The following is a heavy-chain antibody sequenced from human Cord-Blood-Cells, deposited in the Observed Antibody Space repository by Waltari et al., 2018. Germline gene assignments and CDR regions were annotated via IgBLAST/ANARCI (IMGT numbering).Heavy chain of an antibody. D-gene: IGHD3-22*01. CDR2: MNPNSGNT. V-gene: IGHV1-8*01. CDR3: ARIWDDSSGYYWRYYYYYGMDV. CDR1: GYTFTSYD. Sequence: QVQLVQSGAEVKKPGASVKVSCKASGYTFTSYDINWVRQATGQGLEWMGWMNPNSGNTGYAQKFQGRVTMTRNTSISTAYMELSSLRSEDTAVYYCARIWDDSSGYYWRYYYYYGMDVWGQGTTVTVSS. J-gene: IGHJ6*02.